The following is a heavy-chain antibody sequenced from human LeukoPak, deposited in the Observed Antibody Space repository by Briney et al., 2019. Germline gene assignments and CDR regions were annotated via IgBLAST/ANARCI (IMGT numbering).Heavy chain of an antibody. J-gene: IGHJ5*02. V-gene: IGHV1-2*02. CDR1: GYTFTGYY. Sequence: ASVKVSCKASGYTFTGYYIHWVRQAPGQGLEWMGWINPNSGGPNYAQKFQGRVTMTRDTSISTSYMEMSRLRSDDTAVYYCARDVSAGGTNWFDPWGQGTLVTVSS. CDR2: INPNSGGP. CDR3: ARDVSAGGTNWFDP. D-gene: IGHD3-16*01.